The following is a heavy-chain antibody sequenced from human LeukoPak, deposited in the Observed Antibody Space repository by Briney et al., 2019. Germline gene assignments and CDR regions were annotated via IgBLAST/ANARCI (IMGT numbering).Heavy chain of an antibody. CDR2: INPNSGGT. CDR1: GYTFTGYY. Sequence: GASVKVSCKASGYTFTGYYMHWVRQAPGQGLEWMGLINPNSGGTNYAQKFQGRFTMTRDTSISTAYMELRRLRSEDTAVYYCASVYGSGSYYCPYWGQGTLVTVSS. CDR3: ASVYGSGSYYCPY. J-gene: IGHJ4*02. D-gene: IGHD3-10*01. V-gene: IGHV1-2*02.